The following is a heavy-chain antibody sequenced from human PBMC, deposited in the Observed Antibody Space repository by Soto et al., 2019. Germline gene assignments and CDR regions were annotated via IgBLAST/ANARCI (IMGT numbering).Heavy chain of an antibody. CDR1: GYAFTTYG. V-gene: IGHV1-18*01. CDR2: ISAHSGNT. D-gene: IGHD1-1*01. Sequence: QVHLVQSGAEVKKPGASVKVSCKGSGYAFTTYGITWVRQAPGQGLEWMGWISAHSGNTNYAQKLQGRVTVTRDTSTSTAYMEMRRLGSADTAVYYCARGRYGDYWGQGALVTVSS. CDR3: ARGRYGDY. J-gene: IGHJ4*02.